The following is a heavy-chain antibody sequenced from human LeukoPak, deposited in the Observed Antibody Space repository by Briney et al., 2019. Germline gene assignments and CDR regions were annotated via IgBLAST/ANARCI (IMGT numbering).Heavy chain of an antibody. V-gene: IGHV3-11*01. D-gene: IGHD6-19*01. J-gene: IGHJ6*03. Sequence: GGSLRLSCAASGVTFSDDYMSGMRQAPGKGLGGLSHISSRGSHIDYAHSVKGRFTLHRHNAKHSLYLQMNSQRVEDTAVYYCAREGSGWGYMDVWRKGPTVPVSS. CDR1: GVTFSDDY. CDR3: AREGSGWGYMDV. CDR2: ISSRGSHI.